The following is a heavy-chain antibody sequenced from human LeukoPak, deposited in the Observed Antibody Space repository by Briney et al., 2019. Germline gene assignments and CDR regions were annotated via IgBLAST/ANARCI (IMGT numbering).Heavy chain of an antibody. CDR3: ARVLGYDSSGYYRGYFDY. Sequence: PGGSLRLSCAASGLTVNSNYMNWVRQAPGKGLEWVSVIYSAGTTYYADSVKGRFTISRQNPENTLFLQMNSLRPEDTAVYYCARVLGYDSSGYYRGYFDYWGQGTLVTVSS. D-gene: IGHD3-22*01. V-gene: IGHV3-53*04. J-gene: IGHJ4*02. CDR2: IYSAGTT. CDR1: GLTVNSNY.